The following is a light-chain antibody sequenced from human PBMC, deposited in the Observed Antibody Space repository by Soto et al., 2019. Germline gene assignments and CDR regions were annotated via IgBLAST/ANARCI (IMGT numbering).Light chain of an antibody. Sequence: QSALTQPASVSGSPGQSITISCTGTSNDVGNYNVVSWYQHHPDTAPKVIIFEDSKRPSGVSNRFSGSRSGNTASLTISGLQAEDEADYYCCSYTSLDTLVFGGGTKVTVL. CDR3: CSYTSLDTLV. CDR1: SNDVGNYNV. V-gene: IGLV2-23*01. CDR2: EDS. J-gene: IGLJ2*01.